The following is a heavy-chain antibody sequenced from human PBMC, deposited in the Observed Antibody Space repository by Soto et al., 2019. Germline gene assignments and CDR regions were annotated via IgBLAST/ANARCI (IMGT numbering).Heavy chain of an antibody. J-gene: IGHJ5*02. V-gene: IGHV1-8*01. Sequence: ASVKVSCKASGYTFTSYDINWVRQATGQGLEWMGWMNPNSGNTVYTQYFQGRVTMTRNTSISTAYMELSSLRSEDTAVYYCARDSPPYCSIGICFRGWFDPWGQGTLVTVSS. CDR1: GYTFTSYD. D-gene: IGHD2-8*01. CDR2: MNPNSGNT. CDR3: ARDSPPYCSIGICFRGWFDP.